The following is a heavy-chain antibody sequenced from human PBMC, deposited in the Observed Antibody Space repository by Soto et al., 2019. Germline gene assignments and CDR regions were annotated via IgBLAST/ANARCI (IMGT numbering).Heavy chain of an antibody. CDR2: IWYDGSNK. Sequence: QVQLVESGGGVVQPGRSLRLSCAASGFTFSSYGMHWVRQAPGKGLEWGAVIWYDGSNKYYADSVKGRFTISRDNSKNTLYLQMNSLRAEDTAVYYCARSYSYGYLYGMDVWGQGTTVTVSS. V-gene: IGHV3-33*01. CDR1: GFTFSSYG. D-gene: IGHD5-18*01. CDR3: ARSYSYGYLYGMDV. J-gene: IGHJ6*02.